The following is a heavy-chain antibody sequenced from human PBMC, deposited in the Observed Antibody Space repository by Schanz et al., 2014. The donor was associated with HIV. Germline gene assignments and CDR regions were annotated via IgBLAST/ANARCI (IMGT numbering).Heavy chain of an antibody. V-gene: IGHV3-30*04. CDR2: ISYDRRNK. D-gene: IGHD5-18*01. Sequence: QVQLVESGGGVVQPGKSLRLSCVASGFTSSSYAMYWARQAPGKGLEWVAVISYDRRNKYYADSVKGRFTISRDNAKNSLNLQLKSLRAEDTAVYYCARGITGNSYGFDYWGQGALVSVSS. CDR1: GFTSSSYA. CDR3: ARGITGNSYGFDY. J-gene: IGHJ4*02.